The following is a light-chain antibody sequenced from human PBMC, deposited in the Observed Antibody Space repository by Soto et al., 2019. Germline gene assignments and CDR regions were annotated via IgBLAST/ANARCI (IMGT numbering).Light chain of an antibody. V-gene: IGLV2-14*03. CDR1: SSDVGGYNY. CDR2: DVS. CDR3: SSYTTSNTRQIV. Sequence: QSVLTQPASGSGAPGQAITISCTGTSSDVGGYNYFSWYQHHPGKAPKLMIYDVSNRPSGVSNRFSGSKSGNTASLTISGLQPEDEADYYCSSYTTSNTRQIVFGTGTKVTVL. J-gene: IGLJ1*01.